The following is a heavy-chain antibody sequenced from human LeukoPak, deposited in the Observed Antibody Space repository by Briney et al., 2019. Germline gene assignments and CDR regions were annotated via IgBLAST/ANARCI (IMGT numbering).Heavy chain of an antibody. CDR3: ARVRSGYSYGPFDY. V-gene: IGHV4-59*01. CDR2: IYYSGST. J-gene: IGHJ4*02. Sequence: PSETLSLTCTVSGGSISSYYWSWTRQPPGKGLEWIGYIYYSGSTNYNPSLKSRVTISVDTSKNQFSLNLSSVTAADPAVYYCARVRSGYSYGPFDYWGQGTLVTVSS. D-gene: IGHD5-18*01. CDR1: GGSISSYY.